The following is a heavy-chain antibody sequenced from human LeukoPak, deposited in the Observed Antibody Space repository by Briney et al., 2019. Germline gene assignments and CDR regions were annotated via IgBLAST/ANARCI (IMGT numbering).Heavy chain of an antibody. Sequence: ASVKLSCTASGYTFTDHYLHWVRQAPGQGLGWVGWIRPKSGDIHYAQTFYGRVTLTRDTSINTAYMELTGLTSDDTGVYYCTRDHNWGPDYWGQGTLIIVSS. D-gene: IGHD7-27*01. CDR2: IRPKSGDI. CDR3: TRDHNWGPDY. J-gene: IGHJ4*02. V-gene: IGHV1-2*02. CDR1: GYTFTDHY.